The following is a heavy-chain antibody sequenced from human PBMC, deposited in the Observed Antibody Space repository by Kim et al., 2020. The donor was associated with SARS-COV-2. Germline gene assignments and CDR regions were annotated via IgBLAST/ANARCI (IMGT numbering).Heavy chain of an antibody. CDR1: GFTFSSYG. Sequence: GGSLRLSCAASGFTFSSYGMHWVRQAPGKGLEWVAVIWYDGSNKYYADSVKGRFTISRDNSKNTPYLQMNSLGAEDTAVYYWARDGGSSGWYRFDYWGQGTLVTVSS. D-gene: IGHD6-19*01. J-gene: IGHJ4*02. CDR3: ARDGGSSGWYRFDY. V-gene: IGHV3-33*01. CDR2: IWYDGSNK.